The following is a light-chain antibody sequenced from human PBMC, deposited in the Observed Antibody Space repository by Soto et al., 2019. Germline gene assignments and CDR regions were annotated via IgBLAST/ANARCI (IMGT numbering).Light chain of an antibody. CDR2: AAS. CDR3: QQSYSSPTT. Sequence: QMTQSPSSLSASVGDRVNITCRASQSISSYLNGYQQKPGKAPKXLIYAASSLQSGVPSRFSGSGSGTDVTLTISSLQPEEFATYYCQQSYSSPTTFGQGTRLEIK. V-gene: IGKV1-39*01. J-gene: IGKJ5*01. CDR1: QSISSY.